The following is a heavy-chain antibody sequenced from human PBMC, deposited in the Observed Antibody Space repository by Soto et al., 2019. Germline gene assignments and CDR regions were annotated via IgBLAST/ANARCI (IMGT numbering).Heavy chain of an antibody. V-gene: IGHV5-51*01. CDR1: GYSFTSYW. D-gene: IGHD6-13*01. CDR3: ARPLGIAAAGTMMDYYGMDV. Sequence: GESLKISCKGSGYSFTSYWIGWVRQMPGKGLEWMGIIYPGDSDTRYSPSFQGQVTISADKSISTAYLQWSSLKASDTAMYYCARPLGIAAAGTMMDYYGMDVWGQGTTVTVSS. J-gene: IGHJ6*02. CDR2: IYPGDSDT.